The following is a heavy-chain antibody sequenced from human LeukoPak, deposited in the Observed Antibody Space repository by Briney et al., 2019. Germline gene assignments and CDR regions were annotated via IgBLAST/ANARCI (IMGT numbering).Heavy chain of an antibody. CDR1: GYRFTSYW. Sequence: GGSLKTSCKGSGYRFTSYWSAWGRQMPGKGLGGMGIIYPGDSDTRYSPSFQGQVTISADKSISTAYLQWSSLKASDTAMYYCATTKDYDSSGYSHFDYWGQGTLVTVSS. J-gene: IGHJ4*02. V-gene: IGHV5-51*01. CDR3: ATTKDYDSSGYSHFDY. CDR2: IYPGDSDT. D-gene: IGHD3-22*01.